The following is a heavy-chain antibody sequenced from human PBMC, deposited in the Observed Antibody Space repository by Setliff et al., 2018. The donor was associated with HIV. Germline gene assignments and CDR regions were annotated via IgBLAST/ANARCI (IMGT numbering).Heavy chain of an antibody. Sequence: SETLSLTCSVSGGSIGSTNSYWGWIRQPPGKGLELIGEIYHSGSAHFNPSLKSRVAMSVDTSENQFSLTLSSVTAADTAVCYCASPRSLLVWYDAFDIWGQGTMVTVSS. V-gene: IGHV4-39*07. J-gene: IGHJ3*02. D-gene: IGHD3-16*01. CDR3: ASPRSLLVWYDAFDI. CDR2: IYHSGSA. CDR1: GGSIGSTNSY.